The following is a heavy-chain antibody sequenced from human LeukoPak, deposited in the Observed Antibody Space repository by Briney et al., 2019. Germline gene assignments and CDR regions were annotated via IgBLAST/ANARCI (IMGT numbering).Heavy chain of an antibody. D-gene: IGHD6-13*01. CDR2: IYTSGST. Sequence: PSETLSLTCTVSGGSISSGTYYWSWIRQPAGKGLEWIGRIYTSGSTNYNPSLKSRVTISVDTSKNQFSLKLSSVTAADTAVYYCARGPPALEQQLFPSYYFDYWGQGTLVTVSS. CDR1: GGSISSGTYY. CDR3: ARGPPALEQQLFPSYYFDY. V-gene: IGHV4-61*02. J-gene: IGHJ4*02.